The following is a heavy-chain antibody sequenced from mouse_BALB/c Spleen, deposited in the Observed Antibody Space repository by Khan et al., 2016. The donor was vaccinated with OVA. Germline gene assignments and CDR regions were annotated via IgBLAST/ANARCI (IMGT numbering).Heavy chain of an antibody. CDR1: GYSITSGYG. D-gene: IGHD1-2*01. CDR3: ARTARIKY. V-gene: IGHV3-2*02. Sequence: EVKLLESGPGLVKPSQSLSLTCTVTGYSITSGYGWNWIRQFPGNKLEWMGYISXSGSTNYNPSLKSRISITRDTSKNQFFLQLNSVTTEDTATYYCARTARIKYWGQGTTLTVSS. J-gene: IGHJ2*01. CDR2: ISXSGST.